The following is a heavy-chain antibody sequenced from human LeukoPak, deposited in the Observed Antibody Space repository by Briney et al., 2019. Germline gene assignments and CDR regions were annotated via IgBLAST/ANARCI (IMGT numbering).Heavy chain of an antibody. CDR1: GFTFSSYG. J-gene: IGHJ4*02. CDR3: ARAPLGGIVVVPAATVDY. V-gene: IGHV3-33*01. D-gene: IGHD2-2*01. Sequence: GRSLRLSCAASGFTFSSYGMHWVRQAPGKGLEWVAVIWYDGSNKYYADSVKGRFTISRDNSKNTLYLQMNSLRAEDTAVYYCARAPLGGIVVVPAATVDYWGQGTLVTVSS. CDR2: IWYDGSNK.